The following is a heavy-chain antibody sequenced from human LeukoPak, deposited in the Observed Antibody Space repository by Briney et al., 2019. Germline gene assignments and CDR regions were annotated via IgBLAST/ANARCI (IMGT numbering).Heavy chain of an antibody. CDR3: ARETRSYPGPGMTPTDTFDI. D-gene: IGHD1-26*01. CDR1: GGSISSGDYY. J-gene: IGHJ3*02. V-gene: IGHV4-30-4*08. CDR2: IYYSGST. Sequence: SETLSLTCTVSGGSISSGDYYWSWIRQPPGKGLEWIGCIYYSGSTYYNPSLKSRVTISVDTSKNQFSLKLSSVTAADTAVYYCARETRSYPGPGMTPTDTFDIWGQGTMVTVSP.